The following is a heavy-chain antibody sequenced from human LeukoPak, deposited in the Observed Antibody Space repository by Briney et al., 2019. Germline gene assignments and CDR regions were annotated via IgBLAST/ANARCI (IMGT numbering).Heavy chain of an antibody. Sequence: PSETLCLTCAVYGGSFSGYYWSWIRQPPGKGLEWIGEINHSGSTNYNPSLKSRVTISVDTSKNQFSMKLSSVTAADTAVYYCARVSGYCSSTSCYEFDYWGQGTLVTVSS. D-gene: IGHD2-2*01. J-gene: IGHJ4*02. CDR3: ARVSGYCSSTSCYEFDY. CDR2: INHSGST. CDR1: GGSFSGYY. V-gene: IGHV4-34*01.